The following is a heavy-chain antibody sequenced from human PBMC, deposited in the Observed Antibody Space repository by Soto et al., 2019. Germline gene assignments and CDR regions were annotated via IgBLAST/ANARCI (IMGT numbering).Heavy chain of an antibody. V-gene: IGHV3-23*01. J-gene: IGHJ3*01. CDR1: EFTFRSYS. CDR2: IRYSGERT. CDR3: ASVSTREIAIVFKAFDF. D-gene: IGHD2-21*01. Sequence: GGSLRLSCVASEFTFRSYSMSWVRQAPGKGLEWVSSIRYSGERTYYADSVKGRLTISRDNSKNTLYLQMNSLSVDDTSLYYFASVSTREIAIVFKAFDFWGQGTMVTVSS.